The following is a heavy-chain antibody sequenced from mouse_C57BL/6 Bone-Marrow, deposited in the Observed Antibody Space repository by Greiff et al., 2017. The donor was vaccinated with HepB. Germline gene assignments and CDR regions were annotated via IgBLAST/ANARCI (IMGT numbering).Heavy chain of an antibody. CDR3: AIWGFRRNWYFDV. J-gene: IGHJ1*03. CDR1: GYTFTSYW. CDR2: INPSDSDT. Sequence: QVQLQQPGAELVKPGASVKVSCKASGYTFTSYWMHWVKQRPGQGLEWIGRINPSDSDTNYNQKFKGKATLTVDKSSSTAYMQLSSLTSEDSAVYYGAIWGFRRNWYFDVWGRGTTVTVSS. V-gene: IGHV1-74*01.